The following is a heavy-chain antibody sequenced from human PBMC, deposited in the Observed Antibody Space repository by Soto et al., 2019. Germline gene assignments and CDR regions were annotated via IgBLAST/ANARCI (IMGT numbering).Heavy chain of an antibody. J-gene: IGHJ4*02. CDR1: GGSISSGGYY. D-gene: IGHD3-9*01. CDR2: IYYSGST. V-gene: IGHV4-31*03. CDR3: ARFNPMDYDILTGYRYFDY. Sequence: QVQLQESGPGLVKPSQTLSLTCTVSGGSISSGGYYWSWIRQHPGKGLEWIGYIYYSGSTYYNPSLKSRVTISVDTSKNQFSLKLSSVTAADTAVYYCARFNPMDYDILTGYRYFDYWGQGTLVTVSS.